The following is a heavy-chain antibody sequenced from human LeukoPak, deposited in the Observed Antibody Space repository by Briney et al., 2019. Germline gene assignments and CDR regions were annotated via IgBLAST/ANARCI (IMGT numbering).Heavy chain of an antibody. Sequence: ASVKISCKASGYTFTDYYVRWLQQAPGKGLEWMGHVDPESGQTTYAKDFQDRLLITADTSTDTAYMELSGLRSEDTALYYYAIGPYYYLDVWGKGTTITVSS. J-gene: IGHJ6*03. CDR1: GYTFTDYY. V-gene: IGHV1-69-2*01. CDR3: AIGPYYYLDV. CDR2: VDPESGQT.